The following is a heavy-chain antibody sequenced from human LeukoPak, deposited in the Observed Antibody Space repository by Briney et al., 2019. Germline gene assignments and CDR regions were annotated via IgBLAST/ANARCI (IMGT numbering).Heavy chain of an antibody. CDR1: GGSISSGSYY. J-gene: IGHJ6*03. Sequence: PSENLSLTCTVSGGSISSGSYYWSWIRQPAGKGLEWIGRIYTSGSTNYNPSLKSRVTISVDTSKNQFSLKLSSVTAADTAVYCCARQREAYYYYMDVWGKGTTVTVSS. V-gene: IGHV4-61*02. D-gene: IGHD1-26*01. CDR3: ARQREAYYYYMDV. CDR2: IYTSGST.